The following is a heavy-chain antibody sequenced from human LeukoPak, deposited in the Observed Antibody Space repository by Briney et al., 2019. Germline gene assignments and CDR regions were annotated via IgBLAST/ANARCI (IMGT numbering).Heavy chain of an antibody. Sequence: ASVKVSCKASGYTFTSYGISWVRQAPGQGLEWMGWISAYNGNTNYAQKLQGRVTMATDTSTSTAYMELRSLRSDDTAVYYCARDFPDYDILTGYSNFDYWGQGTLVTVSS. CDR3: ARDFPDYDILTGYSNFDY. D-gene: IGHD3-9*01. CDR1: GYTFTSYG. J-gene: IGHJ4*02. CDR2: ISAYNGNT. V-gene: IGHV1-18*01.